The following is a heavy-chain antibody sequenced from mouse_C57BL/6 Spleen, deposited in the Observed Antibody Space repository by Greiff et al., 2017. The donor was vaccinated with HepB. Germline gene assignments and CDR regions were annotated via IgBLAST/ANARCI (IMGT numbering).Heavy chain of an antibody. CDR3: ALYDYDGAMDY. V-gene: IGHV1-22*01. D-gene: IGHD2-4*01. CDR2: INPNNGGT. CDR1: GYTFTDYN. Sequence: DVKLQESGPELVKPGASVKMSCKASGYTFTDYNMHWVKQSHGKSLEWIGYINPNNGGTSYNQKFKGKATLTVNKSSSTAYMELRSLTSEDSAVYYCALYDYDGAMDYWGQGTSVTVSS. J-gene: IGHJ4*01.